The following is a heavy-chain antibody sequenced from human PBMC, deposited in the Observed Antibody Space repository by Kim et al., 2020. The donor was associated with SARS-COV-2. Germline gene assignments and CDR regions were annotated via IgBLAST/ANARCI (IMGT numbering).Heavy chain of an antibody. CDR1: GFTFSSYA. Sequence: GGSLRLSCAASGFTFSSYAMHWVRQAPGKGLEWVAVISYDGSNKYYADSVKGRFTISRDNSKNTLYLQMNSLRAEDTAVYYCARDQSGYDFYYYYGMDVWGQGTTVTVSS. D-gene: IGHD5-12*01. V-gene: IGHV3-30*04. CDR2: ISYDGSNK. CDR3: ARDQSGYDFYYYYGMDV. J-gene: IGHJ6*02.